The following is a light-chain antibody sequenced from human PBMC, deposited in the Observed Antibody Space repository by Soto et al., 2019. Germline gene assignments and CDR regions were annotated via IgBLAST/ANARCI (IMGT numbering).Light chain of an antibody. CDR2: DAS. CDR3: QQFYNYPRT. CDR1: QDIGTY. Sequence: AIPVTQSPSSFSSSTGDRGSITFRATQDIGTYLAWYQQIPGKAPKLLIYDASTLQTGVPSRFSGSGSGTDFTLTISYLQSEDFGTYYCQQFYNYPRTFGQGTKVDIK. V-gene: IGKV1-8*01. J-gene: IGKJ1*01.